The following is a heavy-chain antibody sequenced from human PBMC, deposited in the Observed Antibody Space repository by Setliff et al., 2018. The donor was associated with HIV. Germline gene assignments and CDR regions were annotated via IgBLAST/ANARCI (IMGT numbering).Heavy chain of an antibody. CDR2: ISPNNGDT. D-gene: IGHD3-9*01. Sequence: ASVKVSCKSSGYTFIDYFMHWVRQAPGQGLEWMGWISPNNGDTSIPQRFRGRVTLKLTSLTAADTAVYYCARGGDILTGSHYYYYYMDVWGKGTTVTVSS. CDR3: YYYYYMDV. V-gene: IGHV1-2*02. CDR1: GYTFIDYF. J-gene: IGHJ6*03.